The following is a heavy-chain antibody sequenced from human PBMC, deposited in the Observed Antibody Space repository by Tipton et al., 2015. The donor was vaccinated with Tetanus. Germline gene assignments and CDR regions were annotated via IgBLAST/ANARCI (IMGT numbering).Heavy chain of an antibody. J-gene: IGHJ4*02. V-gene: IGHV3-7*01. CDR1: GFTFSGYW. Sequence: SLRLSCAASGFTFSGYWMSWVRQAPGKGLQWVANIKGDGSEKKYVDSVKGRFTVSRDNARNSLYLQMNSLRDEDTAVYYCARGLCTSSSCPKHYFDYWGQGTLVTVSS. CDR3: ARGLCTSSSCPKHYFDY. D-gene: IGHD2-2*01. CDR2: IKGDGSEK.